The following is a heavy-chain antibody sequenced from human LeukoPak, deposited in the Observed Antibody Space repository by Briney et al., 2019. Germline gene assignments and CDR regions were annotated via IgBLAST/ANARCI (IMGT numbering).Heavy chain of an antibody. CDR3: AGGRRDSGSYGSFVYYYYYYMDV. CDR1: GYTFTGYY. CDR2: INPKSGGT. Sequence: ASVKVSCKASGYTFTGYYIHWVRQAPGQGLEWMGWINPKSGGTNYAQKLQGRVTMTTDTSTSTAYMELRSLRSDDTAVYYCAGGRRDSGSYGSFVYYYYYYMDVWGKGTTVTVSS. V-gene: IGHV1-2*02. J-gene: IGHJ6*03. D-gene: IGHD3-10*01.